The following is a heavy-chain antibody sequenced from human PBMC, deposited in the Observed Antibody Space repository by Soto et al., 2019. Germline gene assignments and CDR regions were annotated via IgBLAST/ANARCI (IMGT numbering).Heavy chain of an antibody. Sequence: QVQLVQSGAEVKKPGASVKVSCKASGYTFTDYYINWVRQAPGQGLEWMGWINPNNGVTNYAQKFQGRVTMTRDTSISTAYMDLGRLRFDDTALYYCARGALTVANWFDPWGQGTQGTVSS. CDR3: ARGALTVANWFDP. D-gene: IGHD6-19*01. CDR1: GYTFTDYY. V-gene: IGHV1-2*02. CDR2: INPNNGVT. J-gene: IGHJ5*02.